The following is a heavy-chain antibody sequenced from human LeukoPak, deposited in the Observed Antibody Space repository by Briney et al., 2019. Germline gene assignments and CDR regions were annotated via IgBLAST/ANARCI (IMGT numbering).Heavy chain of an antibody. Sequence: GGSLRLSCAASGFTFSSYAMSWVRQAPGKGLEWVSAISGSGGSTYYADSVKGRFTISRDNSKNTLYLQMNSLRAEDTAVYYCARENARYYDSSGYYSAFDYWGQGTLVTVSS. D-gene: IGHD3-22*01. V-gene: IGHV3-23*01. CDR2: ISGSGGST. CDR1: GFTFSSYA. CDR3: ARENARYYDSSGYYSAFDY. J-gene: IGHJ4*02.